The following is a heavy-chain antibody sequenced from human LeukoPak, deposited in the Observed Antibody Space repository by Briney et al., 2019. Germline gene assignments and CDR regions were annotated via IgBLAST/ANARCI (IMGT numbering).Heavy chain of an antibody. CDR2: IYNVGGT. CDR3: ARRCSSGWYGMDV. CDR1: GFTFSSNY. Sequence: GGSLRLSCAASGFTFSSNYMSWVRQAPGKGLEWVSIIYNVGGTYYADSVKGRFTISRDNSKNTLYLQMNSLRAEDTAVYYCARRCSSGWYGMDVWGQGTTVTVSS. V-gene: IGHV3-53*01. D-gene: IGHD6-19*01. J-gene: IGHJ6*02.